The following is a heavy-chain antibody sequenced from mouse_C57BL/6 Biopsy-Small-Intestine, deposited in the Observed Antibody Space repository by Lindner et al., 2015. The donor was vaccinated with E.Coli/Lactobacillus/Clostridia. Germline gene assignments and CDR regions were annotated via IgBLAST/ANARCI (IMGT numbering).Heavy chain of an antibody. CDR1: GYTFSSSW. V-gene: IGHV1-82*01. D-gene: IGHD1-1*02. J-gene: IGHJ1*03. CDR2: IYPGDGDT. CDR3: ARSDYYGITYGFFDV. Sequence: VQLQESGPELVKPGASVKISCKASGYTFSSSWMNWVKQRPGKGLEWIGRIYPGDGDTNYNGKFKDRATLTADKSSTTVYMQLSSLTSEDSAVYFCARSDYYGITYGFFDVWGTGTTVTVS.